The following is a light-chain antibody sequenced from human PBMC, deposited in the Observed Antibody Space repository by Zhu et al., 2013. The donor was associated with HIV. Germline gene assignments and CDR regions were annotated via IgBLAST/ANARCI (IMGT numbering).Light chain of an antibody. CDR1: KLQTRY. V-gene: IGLV3-1*01. Sequence: SYEVSQPPSVSVSPGQTASITCSGDKLQTRYVCWYQQKAGQSPVLVIHQDAKRPSGIPDRFSGTGSGNTASLTITGAQAEDEADYYCNSRDSSGHHLGAFGGGTKLTVL. J-gene: IGLJ3*02. CDR2: QDA. CDR3: NSRDSSGHHLGA.